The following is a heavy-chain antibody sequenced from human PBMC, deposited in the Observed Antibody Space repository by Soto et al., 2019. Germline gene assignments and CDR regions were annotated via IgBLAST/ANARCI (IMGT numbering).Heavy chain of an antibody. CDR3: ARGNQLDYIWGSYRHPFDY. CDR2: MNPNSGNT. CDR1: GYTFTSYD. D-gene: IGHD3-16*02. Sequence: ASVKVSCKASGYTFTSYDINWVRQATGQGLEWMGWMNPNSGNTGYAQKFQGRVTMTRNTSISTAYMELSSLRSEDTAVYYCARGNQLDYIWGSYRHPFDYWGQGTLVTVSS. V-gene: IGHV1-8*01. J-gene: IGHJ4*02.